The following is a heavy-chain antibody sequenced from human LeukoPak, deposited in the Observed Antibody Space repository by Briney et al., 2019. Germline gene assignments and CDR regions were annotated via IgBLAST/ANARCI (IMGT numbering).Heavy chain of an antibody. V-gene: IGHV2-70*01. CDR1: GFSLSTSGMC. J-gene: IGHJ4*02. Sequence: SGPTLANPTPTLTLTCTFSGFSLSTSGMCVSWIRQLPGKALEWLALIDWDDDQYYSTSLKTRLTISKDTSKNQVVLTMTNMDPVDTATYYCARIQGSSWIDYWGQGTLVTVSS. CDR2: IDWDDDQ. D-gene: IGHD6-13*01. CDR3: ARIQGSSWIDY.